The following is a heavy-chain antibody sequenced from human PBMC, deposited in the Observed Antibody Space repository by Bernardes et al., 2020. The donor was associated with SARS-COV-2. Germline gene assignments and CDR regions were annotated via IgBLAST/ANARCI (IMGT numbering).Heavy chain of an antibody. J-gene: IGHJ4*02. V-gene: IGHV3-9*01. CDR1: GFTFDDYA. CDR2: ISWNSGSI. D-gene: IGHD3-10*01. Sequence: GGSLRLSCAASGFTFDDYAMHWVRQAPGKGLEWVSGISWNSGSIGYADSVKGRFTISRDNAKNSLYLQMNSLRAEDTALYYCAKMGYGSGSYEVDYWGQGTLVTVSS. CDR3: AKMGYGSGSYEVDY.